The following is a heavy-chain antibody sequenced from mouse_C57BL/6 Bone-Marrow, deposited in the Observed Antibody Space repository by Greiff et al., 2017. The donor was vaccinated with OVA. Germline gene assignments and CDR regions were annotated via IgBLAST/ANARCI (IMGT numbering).Heavy chain of an antibody. Sequence: EVMLVESGGGLVKPGGSLKLSCAASGFTFSDYGMHWVRQAPEKGLEWVAYISSGSSTIYYADTVKGRFTISRDNAKNTLFLQMTSLRSEDTAMYYCARPNYYGSFAYWGQGTLVTVSA. CDR3: ARPNYYGSFAY. V-gene: IGHV5-17*01. J-gene: IGHJ3*01. CDR1: GFTFSDYG. D-gene: IGHD1-1*01. CDR2: ISSGSSTI.